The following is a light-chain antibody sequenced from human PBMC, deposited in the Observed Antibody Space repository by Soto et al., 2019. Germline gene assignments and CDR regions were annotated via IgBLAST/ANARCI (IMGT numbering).Light chain of an antibody. J-gene: IGKJ5*01. CDR1: QSVGSN. Sequence: EIVMTQSPATLSVSPGEGATLSCRASQSVGSNLAWYRQKPGQAPRLLIYGASTRATGIPARFSGGGSGTEFTLTISILQSKDFGLYYCQQYNNWPPITFGQGTRLEIK. CDR2: GAS. CDR3: QQYNNWPPIT. V-gene: IGKV3D-15*01.